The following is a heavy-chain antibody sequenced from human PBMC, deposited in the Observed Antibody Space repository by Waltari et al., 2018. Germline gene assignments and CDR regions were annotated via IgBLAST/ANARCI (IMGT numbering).Heavy chain of an antibody. CDR2: IKQDGTEK. V-gene: IGHV3-7*01. CDR3: VRGRGMDV. J-gene: IGHJ6*02. CDR1: GFTFSSYW. Sequence: EVQLVESGGGLVQPGGSLRVSCAASGFTFSSYWMTWVRQAPGKGLEWVANIKQDGTEKLYVDSVRGRFTISRDNAKKSLYLQMNTLRAEDTAVYYCVRGRGMDVWGQGTTVT.